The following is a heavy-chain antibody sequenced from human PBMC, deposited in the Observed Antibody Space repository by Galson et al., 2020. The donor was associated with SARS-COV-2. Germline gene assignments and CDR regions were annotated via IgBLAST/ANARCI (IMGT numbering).Heavy chain of an antibody. D-gene: IGHD3-10*01. CDR2: ISTSSTYI. CDR3: ARDDYYYASGRLQYYFDY. J-gene: IGHJ4*02. Sequence: NSGGSLRLSCEGSGFSFSSYSMNWVRQAPGKALEWVSSISTSSTYISYADSVRGRFTISRDNAKNSLYLQMNSLRGEDTAIYYCARDDYYYASGRLQYYFDYWGQGTLVTVSS. V-gene: IGHV3-21*01. CDR1: GFSFSSYS.